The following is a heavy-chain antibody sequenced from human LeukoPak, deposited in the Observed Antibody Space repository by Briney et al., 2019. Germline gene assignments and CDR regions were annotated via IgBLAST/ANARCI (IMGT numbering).Heavy chain of an antibody. J-gene: IGHJ5*02. CDR3: ARDQSIVVVTATVGWFDP. CDR2: ISAYNGNT. D-gene: IGHD2-21*02. V-gene: IGHV1-18*01. CDR1: GYTFTSYG. Sequence: ASVKVSCKASGYTFTSYGISWVRQAPGQGLEWMGWISAYNGNTNYAQKLQGRVTMTTDTSTSTAYMELRSLRSDDTAVYYCARDQSIVVVTATVGWFDPWGQGTLVTVSS.